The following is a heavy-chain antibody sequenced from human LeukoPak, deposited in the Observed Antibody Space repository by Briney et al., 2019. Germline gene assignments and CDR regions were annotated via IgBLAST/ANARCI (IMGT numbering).Heavy chain of an antibody. V-gene: IGHV3-23*01. J-gene: IGHJ4*02. Sequence: GGSLRLSCAASGFTFSSYGMSWVRQAPGKGLEWVSAISGSGGSTYYADSVKGRFTISRDNSKNTLYLQMNSLRAEDTAVYYCASPSTVTTHYFDYWGQGTLVTVPS. CDR2: ISGSGGST. D-gene: IGHD4-17*01. CDR3: ASPSTVTTHYFDY. CDR1: GFTFSSYG.